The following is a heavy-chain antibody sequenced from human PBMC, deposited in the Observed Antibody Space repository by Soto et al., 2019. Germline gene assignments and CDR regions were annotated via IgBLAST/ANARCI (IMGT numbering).Heavy chain of an antibody. D-gene: IGHD6-13*01. CDR2: ISYDGSNK. CDR1: GFTFSSYG. Sequence: PGGSLRLSCAASGFTFSSYGMHWVRQAPGKGLEWVAVISYDGSNKYYADSVKGRFTISRDNSKNTLYLQMNSLRAEDTAVYYCAKSAPAAAGTGPFDYWGQGTLVTVSS. J-gene: IGHJ4*02. CDR3: AKSAPAAAGTGPFDY. V-gene: IGHV3-30*18.